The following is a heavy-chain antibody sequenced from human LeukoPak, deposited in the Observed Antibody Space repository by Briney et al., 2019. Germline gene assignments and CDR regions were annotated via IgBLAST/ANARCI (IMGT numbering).Heavy chain of an antibody. CDR3: AIGRSSDYYYYYGMDV. J-gene: IGHJ6*02. Sequence: ASVKVSCKASGYTFTSYDINWVRQATGQGLEWMGWMNPNSGNTGYAQKFQGRVTMTRNTSISTAYMELSSLRSEDTAVYYCAIGRSSDYYYYYGMDVWGQGTTVTVSS. V-gene: IGHV1-8*01. CDR1: GYTFTSYD. CDR2: MNPNSGNT. D-gene: IGHD6-6*01.